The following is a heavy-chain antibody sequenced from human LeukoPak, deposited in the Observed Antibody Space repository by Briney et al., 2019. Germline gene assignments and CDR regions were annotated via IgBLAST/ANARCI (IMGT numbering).Heavy chain of an antibody. CDR1: GGSISSSSYY. CDR2: IYYSGST. D-gene: IGHD2-15*01. V-gene: IGHV4-61*01. J-gene: IGHJ4*02. CDR3: ARDTLSGGSYSLGY. Sequence: PSETLSLTCTVSGGSISSSSYYWGWIRQPPGKGLEWIGYIYYSGSTNYNPSLKSRVTISVDTSKNQFSLKLSSVTAADTAVYYCARDTLSGGSYSLGYWGQGTLVTVSS.